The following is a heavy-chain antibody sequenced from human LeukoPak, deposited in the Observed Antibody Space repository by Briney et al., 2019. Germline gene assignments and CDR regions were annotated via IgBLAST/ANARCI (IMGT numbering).Heavy chain of an antibody. CDR1: GYTFTAYY. Sequence: EASVKVSCKASGYTFTAYYLHWVRQAPGQGLEWMGWINPNSGDTNYAQKFQGRVTMTRDTSISTAYMELSSLSSEDTAVYYCAKGGDGDRRDFDYWGQGTLVTVSS. D-gene: IGHD5-24*01. CDR3: AKGGDGDRRDFDY. V-gene: IGHV1-2*02. CDR2: INPNSGDT. J-gene: IGHJ4*02.